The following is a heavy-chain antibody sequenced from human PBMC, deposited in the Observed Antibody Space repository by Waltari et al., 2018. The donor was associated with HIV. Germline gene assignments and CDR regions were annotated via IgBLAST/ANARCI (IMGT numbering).Heavy chain of an antibody. CDR3: AREKKLGLDGMDV. Sequence: QDQLVQSGDEVKKPGASVTVACQASGFTFTDNYIHWVRQAPGQGPEWMAWINANTGGTNSAQKFQGRGTVTRDTSGTTAFMELSGLRYDDTAVYYCAREKKLGLDGMDVWGQGTTVIVSS. V-gene: IGHV1-2*02. D-gene: IGHD3-16*01. CDR1: GFTFTDNY. J-gene: IGHJ6*02. CDR2: INANTGGT.